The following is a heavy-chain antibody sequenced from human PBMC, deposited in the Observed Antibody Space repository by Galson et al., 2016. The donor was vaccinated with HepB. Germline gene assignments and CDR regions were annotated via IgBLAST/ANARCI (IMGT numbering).Heavy chain of an antibody. CDR1: GFTSSNHW. CDR2: ISQDGGKK. J-gene: IGHJ6*04. D-gene: IGHD2/OR15-2a*01. CDR3: ARDIYGPTYFYYYGLDV. Sequence: SLRLSCAASGFTSSNHWMSWVRQAPGKGLEWVAGISQDGGKKDYLESVKGRFTISRDNAKNSLYLQMNSLRAEDTAVYYCARDIYGPTYFYYYGLDVWGEGTTVTVSA. V-gene: IGHV3-7*01.